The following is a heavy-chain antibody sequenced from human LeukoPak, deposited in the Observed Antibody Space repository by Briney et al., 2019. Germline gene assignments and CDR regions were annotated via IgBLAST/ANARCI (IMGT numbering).Heavy chain of an antibody. Sequence: VASVKVSCKASGGTFSSYAISWVRQAPGQGLEWMGGIIPIFGTANYAQKFQGRVTITADESTSTAYMELSSLRSEDTAVYYCARSRDGYSCDYWGQGTLVTVSS. CDR2: IIPIFGTA. J-gene: IGHJ4*02. CDR1: GGTFSSYA. CDR3: ARSRDGYSCDY. D-gene: IGHD5-24*01. V-gene: IGHV1-69*01.